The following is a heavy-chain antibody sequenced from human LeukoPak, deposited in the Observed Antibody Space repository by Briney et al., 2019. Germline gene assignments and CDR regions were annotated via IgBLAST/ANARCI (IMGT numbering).Heavy chain of an antibody. CDR1: GFTFSNYG. V-gene: IGHV3-33*01. Sequence: AGRSLRLSCAASGFTFSNYGMAWVRQAPGKGLEWVAIIWYDGSRKYYADSVKGRFTVSKDNSKNTLILQMNSLRAEDTAVYYCARDLGNFGSGSSYFDYWGQGTLVTVSS. CDR3: ARDLGNFGSGSSYFDY. J-gene: IGHJ4*02. CDR2: IWYDGSRK. D-gene: IGHD3-10*01.